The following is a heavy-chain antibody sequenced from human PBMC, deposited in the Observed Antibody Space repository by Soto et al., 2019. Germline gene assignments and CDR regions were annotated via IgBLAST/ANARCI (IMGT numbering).Heavy chain of an antibody. Sequence: SETLSLTCTVSGGSISSYYWSWIRQPPGKGLEWIGYIYYSGSTNYNPSLKSRVTISVDTSKNQFSLKLSSVTAADTAVYYCAREMVRGVTPFDYWGQGTLVTVSS. CDR2: IYYSGST. D-gene: IGHD3-10*01. V-gene: IGHV4-59*01. CDR1: GGSISSYY. J-gene: IGHJ4*02. CDR3: AREMVRGVTPFDY.